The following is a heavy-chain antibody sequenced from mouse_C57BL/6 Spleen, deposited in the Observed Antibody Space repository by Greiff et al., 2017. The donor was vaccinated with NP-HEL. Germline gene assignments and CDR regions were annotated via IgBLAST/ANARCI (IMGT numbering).Heavy chain of an antibody. CDR2: IYPGDGGT. CDR1: GYAFSSSW. Sequence: QVQLKQSGPELVKPGASVKISCKASGYAFSSSWMNWVKQRPGKGLEWIGRIYPGDGGTNYNGKFKGKATLTADKSSSTAYMQLSSLTSEDSAVYCCARGRELRGFDDWGQGTTLTVSS. J-gene: IGHJ2*01. D-gene: IGHD1-1*01. CDR3: ARGRELRGFDD. V-gene: IGHV1-82*01.